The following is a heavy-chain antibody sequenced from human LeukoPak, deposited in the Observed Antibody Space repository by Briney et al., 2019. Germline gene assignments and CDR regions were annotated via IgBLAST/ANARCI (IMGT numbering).Heavy chain of an antibody. V-gene: IGHV1-69*01. CDR3: ARDDSDIVVVPAAAFDY. CDR2: IIPIFGTA. D-gene: IGHD2-2*01. CDR1: GGTFSSYA. J-gene: IGHJ4*02. Sequence: SVKVSCKASGGTFSSYAISWVRQAPGQGLEWMGGIIPIFGTANYAQKFQGRVTITADESTSTAYMELSSLRSEDTAVFYCARDDSDIVVVPAAAFDYWGQGTLVTVSS.